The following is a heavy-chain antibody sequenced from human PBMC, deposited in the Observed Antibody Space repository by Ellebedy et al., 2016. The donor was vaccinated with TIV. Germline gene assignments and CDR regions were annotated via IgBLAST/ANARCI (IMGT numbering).Heavy chain of an antibody. CDR1: GYTFTSYA. D-gene: IGHD3-22*01. V-gene: IGHV1-3*01. CDR3: AREVVVITTGWFDP. J-gene: IGHJ5*02. Sequence: ASVKVSXXASGYTFTSYAMHWARQAPGQRLEWMGWINAGNGNTKYSQKFQGRVTITRDTSASTAYMELSSLRSEDTAVYYCAREVVVITTGWFDPWGQGTLVTVSS. CDR2: INAGNGNT.